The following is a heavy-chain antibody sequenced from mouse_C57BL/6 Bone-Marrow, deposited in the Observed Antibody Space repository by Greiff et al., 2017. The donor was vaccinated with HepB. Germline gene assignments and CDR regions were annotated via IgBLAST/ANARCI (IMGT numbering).Heavy chain of an antibody. CDR2: IYPGSGNT. V-gene: IGHV1-66*01. CDR3: ARKRLITTVVASYWYFDV. Sequence: LVESGPELVKPGASVKISCKASGYSFTSYYIHWVKQRPGQGLEWIGWIYPGSGNTKYKEKFKGKATLTADTSSSTAYMQLSSLTSEDSAVYYCARKRLITTVVASYWYFDVWGTGTTVTVSS. CDR1: GYSFTSYY. J-gene: IGHJ1*03. D-gene: IGHD1-1*01.